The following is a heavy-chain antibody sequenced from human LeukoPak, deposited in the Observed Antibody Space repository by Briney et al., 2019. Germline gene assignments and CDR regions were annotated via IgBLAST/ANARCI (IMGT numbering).Heavy chain of an antibody. J-gene: IGHJ3*02. CDR3: ARGDYYDGSGFLPVHAFDI. D-gene: IGHD3-22*01. Sequence: SETLPLTCTVSGGSISSGGYYWSWIRQPPGKGLEWIGYIYYSGSTNYNPSLKSRVTISVDTSKNQFSLKLSSVTAADTAVYYCARGDYYDGSGFLPVHAFDIWGQGTMVTVSS. V-gene: IGHV4-61*08. CDR2: IYYSGST. CDR1: GGSISSGGYY.